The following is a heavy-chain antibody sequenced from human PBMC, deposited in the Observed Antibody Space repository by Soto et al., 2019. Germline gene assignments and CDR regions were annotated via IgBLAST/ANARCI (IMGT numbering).Heavy chain of an antibody. V-gene: IGHV4-30-4*01. CDR2: IYYSGST. CDR3: ASQRDCNCGSCPRRFDP. J-gene: IGHJ5*02. CDR1: GGSISSGDYY. D-gene: IGHD2-15*01. Sequence: QVQLQESGPGLVKPSQTLSLTCTVSGGSISSGDYYWSWIRQPPGKGLEWIGYIYYSGSTYYNPSLKRRVTISVDTSKNQFSLKLSSVSAADTAVYYCASQRDCNCGSCPRRFDPWGQGTLVTVSS.